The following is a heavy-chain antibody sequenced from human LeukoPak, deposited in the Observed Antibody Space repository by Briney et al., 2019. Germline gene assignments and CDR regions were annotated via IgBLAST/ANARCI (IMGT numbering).Heavy chain of an antibody. D-gene: IGHD2-2*01. Sequence: GGSLRLSCAASGFTFSSYGMHWVRQAPGKGLEWVAATWYDGSNKYYADSVKGRFTISRDNSKNTLYLQMNCLRAEDTAVYFCARGGHCSTTSCSNYDGMDVWGQGTTLTVSS. CDR2: TWYDGSNK. CDR3: ARGGHCSTTSCSNYDGMDV. CDR1: GFTFSSYG. V-gene: IGHV3-33*01. J-gene: IGHJ6*02.